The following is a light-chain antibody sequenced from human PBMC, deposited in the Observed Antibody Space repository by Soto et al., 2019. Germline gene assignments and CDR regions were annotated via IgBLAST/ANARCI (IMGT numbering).Light chain of an antibody. Sequence: QSALTQPASVSGSPGQSITISCTGTSSDVGRYNYVSWYQQHPGKAPKLMIYEVSNRPSGVSNRFSASKSGNTASLTISGLQAEDEADYYCTSYTSGTTWVFGGGTKLTVL. CDR1: SSDVGRYNY. J-gene: IGLJ3*02. CDR3: TSYTSGTTWV. V-gene: IGLV2-14*01. CDR2: EVS.